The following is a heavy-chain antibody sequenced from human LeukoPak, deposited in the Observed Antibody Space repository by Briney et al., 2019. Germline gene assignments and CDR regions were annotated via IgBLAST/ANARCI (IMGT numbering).Heavy chain of an antibody. Sequence: PGGSLRLSCAASGFTFSSYWMSWVRQAPGKGLEWVANIKQDGSEKYYVDSVKGRFTISRDNAKNSLYLQMNSLRAEDTAVCYCARDLDHYGSGSYYMDYWGQGTLVTVSS. CDR3: ARDLDHYGSGSYYMDY. CDR1: GFTFSSYW. CDR2: IKQDGSEK. V-gene: IGHV3-7*01. D-gene: IGHD3-10*01. J-gene: IGHJ4*02.